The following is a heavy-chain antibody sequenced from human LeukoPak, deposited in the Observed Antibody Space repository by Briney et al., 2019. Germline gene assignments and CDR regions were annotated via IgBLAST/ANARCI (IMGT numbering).Heavy chain of an antibody. J-gene: IGHJ4*02. D-gene: IGHD6-19*01. Sequence: SETLSLTCTVSGGSISSSSYYWGWIRQPPGKGLEWIGSIYYSGSTNYNPSLKSRVTISVDTSKNQFSLKLSSVTAADTAVYYCARVRGSGWSAFDYWGQGTLVTVSS. V-gene: IGHV4-39*07. CDR3: ARVRGSGWSAFDY. CDR2: IYYSGST. CDR1: GGSISSSSYY.